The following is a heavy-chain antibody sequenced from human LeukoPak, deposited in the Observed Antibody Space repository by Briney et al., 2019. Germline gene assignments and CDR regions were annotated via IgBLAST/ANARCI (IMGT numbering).Heavy chain of an antibody. J-gene: IGHJ4*02. CDR3: AVGSTSVYTYGYLDY. V-gene: IGHV3-66*01. D-gene: IGHD5-18*01. CDR1: GFTVSSDY. Sequence: GGSLRLSCAASGFTVSSDYMSWVRHAPGKGLERVSLIYSGGDTYYADSVKGRFTISRDDSKKTLFLQMNSLRAEDTAVYYCAVGSTSVYTYGYLDYWGQGTLVTVSS. CDR2: IYSGGDT.